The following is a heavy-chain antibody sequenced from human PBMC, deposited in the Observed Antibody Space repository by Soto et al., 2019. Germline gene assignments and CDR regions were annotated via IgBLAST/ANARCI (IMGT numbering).Heavy chain of an antibody. V-gene: IGHV3-30*18. CDR3: TKERYYSYGPFIYYYGIDV. J-gene: IGHJ6*02. CDR2: ISYDGSNK. D-gene: IGHD5-18*01. CDR1: GFTFSSYG. Sequence: GGSLRLSCAASGFTFSSYGMHWVRQAPGKGLEWVAVISYDGSNKYYADSVKGRFTISRDNSKNTLYLQMNSLRAEDTAVHYCTKERYYSYGPFIYYYGIDVWGQGTTATVSS.